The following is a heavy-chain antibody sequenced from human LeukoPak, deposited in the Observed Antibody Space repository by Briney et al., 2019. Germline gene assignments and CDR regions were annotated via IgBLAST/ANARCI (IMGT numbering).Heavy chain of an antibody. CDR1: GYTLSSYY. CDR2: INPSAGST. Sequence: GSVTVSCKASGYTLSSYYIHWVRQAPGQGLEWMGIINPSAGSTSYAQSFQGRVTMTRDTSSSTVYMELSSLRFDDTAIYYCARASSSRGSYSRRGEDYFDYWGQGTLVTVSS. D-gene: IGHD1-26*01. CDR3: ARASSSRGSYSRRGEDYFDY. J-gene: IGHJ4*02. V-gene: IGHV1-46*01.